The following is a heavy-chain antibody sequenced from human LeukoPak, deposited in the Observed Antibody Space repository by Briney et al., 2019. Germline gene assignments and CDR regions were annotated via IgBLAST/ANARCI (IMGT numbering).Heavy chain of an antibody. J-gene: IGHJ4*02. CDR1: GGTFSSYA. CDR3: ARFDYGEYGIVGAPPRSSHFDY. CDR2: IIPIFGTA. V-gene: IGHV1-69*01. Sequence: ASVKVSCKASGGTFSSYAISWVRQAPGQGLEWMGGIIPIFGTANYAQKFQGRVTITADESTSTAYMELSSLRSEDTAVYYCARFDYGEYGIVGAPPRSSHFDYWGQGTLVTVSS. D-gene: IGHD1-26*01.